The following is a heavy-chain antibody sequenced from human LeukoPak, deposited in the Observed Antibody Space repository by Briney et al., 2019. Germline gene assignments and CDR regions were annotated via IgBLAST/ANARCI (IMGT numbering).Heavy chain of an antibody. D-gene: IGHD1-14*01. V-gene: IGHV4-59*08. J-gene: IGHJ6*03. CDR3: ARRRTDRADYYYYYMDV. Sequence: SETLSLTCTVSGGSISSYYWSWIRQPPGKGLEWIGYIYYSGSTNYNPSLKSRVTISVDTPKNQFSLKLSSVTAADTAVYYCARRRTDRADYYYYYMDVWGKGTTVTVSS. CDR2: IYYSGST. CDR1: GGSISSYY.